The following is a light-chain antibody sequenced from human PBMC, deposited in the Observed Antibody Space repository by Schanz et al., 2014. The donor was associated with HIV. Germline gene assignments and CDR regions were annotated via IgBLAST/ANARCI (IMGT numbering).Light chain of an antibody. CDR1: QSVNSY. Sequence: EIVLTQSPATLSLSPGERATLSCRASQSVNSYLAWYQQEPGQAPRLLIYGASSRATGIPDRFSGSGSGTVFTLTISRLEPEDFAVFYCQHYSTSPITFGQGTRLEIK. CDR2: GAS. CDR3: QHYSTSPIT. J-gene: IGKJ5*01. V-gene: IGKV3-20*01.